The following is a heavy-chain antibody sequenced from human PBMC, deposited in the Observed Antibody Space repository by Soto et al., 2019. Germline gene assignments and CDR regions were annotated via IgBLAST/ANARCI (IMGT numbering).Heavy chain of an antibody. D-gene: IGHD2-2*01. J-gene: IGHJ5*02. CDR3: ARGDVVVPAAWFDP. CDR2: IYYTGST. CDR1: GVSMSSYY. Sequence: PSETLSLTCTVSGVSMSSYYWSWFRQPPGKGPECIGHIYYTGSTKYNPSLKSRVTISVDTSKNQFSLKLTSMTAADTAVYYCARGDVVVPAAWFDPWGQGTLVTVSS. V-gene: IGHV4-59*01.